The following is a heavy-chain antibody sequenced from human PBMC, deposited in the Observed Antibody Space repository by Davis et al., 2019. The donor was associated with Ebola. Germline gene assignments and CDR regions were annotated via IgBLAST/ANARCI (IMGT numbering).Heavy chain of an antibody. V-gene: IGHV3-21*01. J-gene: IGHJ6*04. CDR1: GFTFSSYS. Sequence: GGSLRLSCAASGFTFSSYSMNWVRQAPGKGLEWVSSISSSSSYIYYADSVKGRFTISRDNAKNSLYLQMNSLRAEDTAVYYCARDLPITIFMLYGMDVWGKGTTVTVSS. D-gene: IGHD3-3*01. CDR3: ARDLPITIFMLYGMDV. CDR2: ISSSSSYI.